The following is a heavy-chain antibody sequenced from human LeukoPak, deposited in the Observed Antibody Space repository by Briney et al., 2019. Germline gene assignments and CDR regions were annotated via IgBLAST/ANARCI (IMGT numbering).Heavy chain of an antibody. D-gene: IGHD3-10*01. Sequence: SETLSLTCAVYGGSFSGHYWSWIRQPPGKGLEWIGEINHSGSTNYNPSLKSRVTISVDTSKNQFSLKLSTVTAADTAVYYCARGRPGTYYYGSGSPLSTDYWGQGTLVTVSS. J-gene: IGHJ4*02. CDR2: INHSGST. CDR1: GGSFSGHY. V-gene: IGHV4-34*01. CDR3: ARGRPGTYYYGSGSPLSTDY.